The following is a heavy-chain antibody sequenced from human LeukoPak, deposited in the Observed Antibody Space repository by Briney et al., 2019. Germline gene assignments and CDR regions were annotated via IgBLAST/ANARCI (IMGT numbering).Heavy chain of an antibody. CDR3: ATLSAYFDY. V-gene: IGHV1-46*01. D-gene: IGHD3-16*02. J-gene: IGHJ4*02. CDR1: GYTFTTYY. CDR2: INPSGGST. Sequence: ASVKVSCKASGYTFTTYYIHWVRQAPGQGLEWMGIINPSGGSTDYAQKFQGRVTMTRDTSTSTVYMELSSLKSEDTAIYYCATLSAYFDYWGQGTLATVSS.